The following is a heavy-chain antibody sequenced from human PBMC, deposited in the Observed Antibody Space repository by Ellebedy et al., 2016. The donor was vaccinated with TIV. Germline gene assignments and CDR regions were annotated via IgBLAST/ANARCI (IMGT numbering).Heavy chain of an antibody. CDR2: ISGSGGST. D-gene: IGHD2-21*02. V-gene: IGHV3-23*01. Sequence: GESLKISCAASGFTFSSYAMSWVRQAPGKGLEWVSAISGSGGSTYYADSVKGRFTISRDNSKNTLYLQMNSLRAEDSAVYYCARWGDGKRPDFWGQGTLVTVSS. CDR1: GFTFSSYA. CDR3: ARWGDGKRPDF. J-gene: IGHJ4*02.